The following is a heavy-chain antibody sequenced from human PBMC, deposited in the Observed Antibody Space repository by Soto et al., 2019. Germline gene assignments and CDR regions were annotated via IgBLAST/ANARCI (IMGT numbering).Heavy chain of an antibody. D-gene: IGHD3-16*01. Sequence: SETLSLTCSVSSGSISSKDYYWGWIRQPPGKGLEWIGYIFSSGSTYYNPSLKSRLTMSLDTSQNQFSLKLNSVTAADTAVYFCARVPSPFDFYYAMDVWGQGTTVTVSS. J-gene: IGHJ6*02. V-gene: IGHV4-30-4*02. CDR2: IFSSGST. CDR1: SGSISSKDYY. CDR3: ARVPSPFDFYYAMDV.